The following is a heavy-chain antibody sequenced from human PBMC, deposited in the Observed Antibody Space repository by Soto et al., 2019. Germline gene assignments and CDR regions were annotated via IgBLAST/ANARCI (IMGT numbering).Heavy chain of an antibody. J-gene: IGHJ6*02. Sequence: QVQLVESGGGVVQPARSQRLSCTASKFTFASYVMHWVRQAPGEGLEWVALISFDGTNKYYADSVKGRFTISRDNSKNTMYLQMNSLRPEATAVYYCAREMIPMIMGGMSAMDVWGQGTTVTVS. CDR3: AREMIPMIMGGMSAMDV. CDR2: ISFDGTNK. CDR1: KFTFASYV. V-gene: IGHV3-30*04. D-gene: IGHD3-22*01.